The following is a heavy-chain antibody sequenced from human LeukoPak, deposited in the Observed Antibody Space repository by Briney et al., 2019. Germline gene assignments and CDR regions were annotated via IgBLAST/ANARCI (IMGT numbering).Heavy chain of an antibody. CDR2: ISHSGSSI. V-gene: IGHV3-23*01. CDR1: GFTFSNYL. CDR3: AMALDY. J-gene: IGHJ4*02. Sequence: GGSLRLSCVASGFTFSNYLMNWVRHAPGKGLEWVSGISHSGSSIYYADSVKGRFTISRDNSENTLYLQMDRLRVEDTAVYYCAMALDYWGQGTLVTVSS.